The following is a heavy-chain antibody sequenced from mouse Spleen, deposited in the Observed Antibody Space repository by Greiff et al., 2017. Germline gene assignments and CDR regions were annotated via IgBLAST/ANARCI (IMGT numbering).Heavy chain of an antibody. CDR2: ISYDGSN. CDR1: GYSITSGYY. Sequence: EVKLQESGPGLVKPSQSLSLTCSVTGYSITSGYYWNWIRQFPGNKLEWMGYISYDGSNNYNPSLKNRISITRDTSKNQFFLKLNSVTTEDTATYYCAREDYDGSYWYFDVWGAGTTVTVSS. J-gene: IGHJ1*01. D-gene: IGHD2-1*01. CDR3: AREDYDGSYWYFDV. V-gene: IGHV3-6*01.